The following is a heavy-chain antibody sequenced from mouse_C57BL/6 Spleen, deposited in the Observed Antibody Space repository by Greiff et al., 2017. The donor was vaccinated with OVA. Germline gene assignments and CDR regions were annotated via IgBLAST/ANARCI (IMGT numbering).Heavy chain of an antibody. CDR2: IWWDDDK. Sequence: QVQLKESGPGILQPSQTLSLTCSFSGFSLSTFGMGVGWIRQPSGKGLEWLAHIWWDDDKYYNPALKSRLTISKDTSKNQVFLKIANVDTADTATYYCARTTYYSNYDWYFDVWGTGTTVTVSS. J-gene: IGHJ1*03. CDR3: ARTTYYSNYDWYFDV. V-gene: IGHV8-8*01. CDR1: GFSLSTFGMG. D-gene: IGHD2-5*01.